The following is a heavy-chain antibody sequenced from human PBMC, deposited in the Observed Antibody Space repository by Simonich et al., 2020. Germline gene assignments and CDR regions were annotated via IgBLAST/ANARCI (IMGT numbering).Heavy chain of an antibody. CDR2: INPNSGGT. CDR1: GYTFTGYY. D-gene: IGHD2-21*01. J-gene: IGHJ3*02. V-gene: IGHV1-2*02. Sequence: QVQLVQSGAEVKKPGASVKVYCKASGYTFTGYYMHWVRQAPGQGLEGMGGINPNSGGTNYEQKFQGRVTMTRDTSISTAYMELSRLRSDDTAVYYCARNGLVGILKAFDIWGQGTMVTVSS. CDR3: ARNGLVGILKAFDI.